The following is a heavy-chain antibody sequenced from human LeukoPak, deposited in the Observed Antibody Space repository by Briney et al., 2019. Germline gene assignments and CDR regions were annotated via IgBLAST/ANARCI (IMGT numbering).Heavy chain of an antibody. CDR2: IYYSGST. D-gene: IGHD5-18*01. V-gene: IGHV4-39*07. Sequence: SETLSLTCTVSGGSISSSSYYWGWIRQPPGKGLEWIGSIYYSGSTYYNPSLKSRVTISVDTSKNQFSLKLSSVTAADTAVYYCARIATAMVTATFDYWGQGTLVTVSS. CDR1: GGSISSSSYY. J-gene: IGHJ4*02. CDR3: ARIATAMVTATFDY.